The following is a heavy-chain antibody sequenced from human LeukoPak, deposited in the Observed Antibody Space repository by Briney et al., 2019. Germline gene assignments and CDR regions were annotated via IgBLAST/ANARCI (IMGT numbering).Heavy chain of an antibody. CDR3: GRDRSGYYDFWSVYYTSGDY. CDR2: MSPKRGGT. D-gene: IGHD3-3*01. J-gene: IGHJ4*02. V-gene: IGHV1-2*02. CDR1: GYTFIDHY. Sequence: ASVTVSFKAYGYTFIDHYIHWVRQAPGQGLEWMGWMSPKRGGTNSIQKFQGRGTMTRDTAISTAYTEVRILTSGDTGVYYCGRDRSGYYDFWSVYYTSGDYWGQGTLVTVSS.